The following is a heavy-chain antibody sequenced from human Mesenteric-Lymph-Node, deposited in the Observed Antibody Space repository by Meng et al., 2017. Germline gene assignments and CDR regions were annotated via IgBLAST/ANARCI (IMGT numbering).Heavy chain of an antibody. V-gene: IGHV3-7*01. J-gene: IGHJ3*02. Sequence: GDSLKISCAASGFTFSSYWMSWVRQAPGKGLEWVANIKQDGSEKYYVYSVKGRFTISRDNAKNSLYLQMNSLRAEDTAVYYCAREMFYDILTGYYRRGAFDIWGQGTMVTVSS. CDR2: IKQDGSEK. CDR1: GFTFSSYW. CDR3: AREMFYDILTGYYRRGAFDI. D-gene: IGHD3-9*01.